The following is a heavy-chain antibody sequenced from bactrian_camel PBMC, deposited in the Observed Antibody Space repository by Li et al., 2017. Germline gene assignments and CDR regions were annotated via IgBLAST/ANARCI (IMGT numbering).Heavy chain of an antibody. D-gene: IGHD6*01. CDR3: AADPNPLRCLTGRRDFGY. V-gene: IGHV3S1*01. J-gene: IGHJ6*01. CDR1: GFTYRSSC. CDR2: LDTGRDWK. Sequence: HVQLVESGGGLVQPGGSLRLSCAVSGFTYRSSCMAWFRQVPGKERDCVAALDTGRDWKNYADSVKGRFTIFRDNAKYWLYLQMNSLKPEDTAMYYCAADPNPLRCLTGRRDFGYWGQGTQVTVS.